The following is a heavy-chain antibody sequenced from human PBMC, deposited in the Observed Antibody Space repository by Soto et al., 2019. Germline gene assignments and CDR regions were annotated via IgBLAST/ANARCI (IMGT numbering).Heavy chain of an antibody. D-gene: IGHD3-3*01. Sequence: GSLRLSCAASGFTFSSYGMHWVRQAPGKGLEWVAVISYDGSNKYYADSVKGRFTISRDNSENTLYLQMNSLRAEDTAVYYCAKDKFGVVMLYFDYWGQGTLVTVSS. CDR2: ISYDGSNK. V-gene: IGHV3-30*18. CDR3: AKDKFGVVMLYFDY. CDR1: GFTFSSYG. J-gene: IGHJ4*02.